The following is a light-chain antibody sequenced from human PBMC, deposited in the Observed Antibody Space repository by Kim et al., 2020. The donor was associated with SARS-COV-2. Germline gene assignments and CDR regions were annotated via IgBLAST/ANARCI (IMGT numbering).Light chain of an antibody. J-gene: IGLJ2*01. Sequence: SYELTQPPSVSVSPGQTASITCSGDKLGDKYACWYQQKPGQSPVLVIYQDSKRPSGIPERLSGSNSGNTATLNISGTQAMDEADYYCQAWDSSTVVFGGGTQLTVL. CDR1: KLGDKY. CDR3: QAWDSSTVV. CDR2: QDS. V-gene: IGLV3-1*01.